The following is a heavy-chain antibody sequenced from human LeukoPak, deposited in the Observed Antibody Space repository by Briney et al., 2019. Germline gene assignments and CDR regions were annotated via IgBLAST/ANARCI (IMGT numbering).Heavy chain of an antibody. V-gene: IGHV3-7*03. J-gene: IGHJ4*02. CDR1: GYIFSDHY. D-gene: IGHD1-26*01. Sequence: GGSLRLSCAVSGYIFSDHYIDWVRQAPGKGLEWVANIKQDGSEKYYVDSVKGRFTISRDNAKNSLYLQMNSLRAEDTAVYYCARERVGAEFDYWGQGTLVTVSS. CDR3: ARERVGAEFDY. CDR2: IKQDGSEK.